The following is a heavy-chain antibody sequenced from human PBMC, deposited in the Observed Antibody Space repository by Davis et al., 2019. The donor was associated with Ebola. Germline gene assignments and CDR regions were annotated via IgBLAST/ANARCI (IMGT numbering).Heavy chain of an antibody. D-gene: IGHD3-3*01. CDR2: INHSGST. V-gene: IGHV4-34*01. CDR3: ARGTITIFGVDP. J-gene: IGHJ5*02. Sequence: SETLSLTCAVYGGSSSGYYWSCIRQPPGKGLEWIGEINHSGSTNYNPSLKSRVTISVDTSKNQFSLKLNSVTAADTAVYYCARGTITIFGVDPWGQGTLVTVSS. CDR1: GGSSSGYY.